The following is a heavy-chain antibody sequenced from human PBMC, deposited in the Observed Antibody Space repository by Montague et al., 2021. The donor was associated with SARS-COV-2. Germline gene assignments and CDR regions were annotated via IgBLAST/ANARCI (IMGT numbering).Heavy chain of an antibody. J-gene: IGHJ5*02. CDR1: GGYSSSGSYY. CDR3: ARDLSSGWSYWFDP. CDR2: IYASGST. Sequence: TLSLTCTGAGGYSSSGSYYWSWIPQPAGRVMNWIGRIYASGSTKYNPSLKSRVTISVDTSKNQFSLKVSSVTAADTAVYYCARDLSSGWSYWFDPWGQGTLVTVSS. V-gene: IGHV4-61*02. D-gene: IGHD6-13*01.